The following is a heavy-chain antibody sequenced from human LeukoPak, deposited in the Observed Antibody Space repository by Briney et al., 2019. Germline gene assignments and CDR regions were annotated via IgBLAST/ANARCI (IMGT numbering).Heavy chain of an antibody. V-gene: IGHV3-21*01. J-gene: IGHJ4*02. D-gene: IGHD5-18*01. CDR1: GFTFSSYS. CDR3: AREVTAMVLVG. CDR2: ISSSSSYI. Sequence: GGSLRLSCAASGFTFSSYSMNWVRQAPGKGLEWVSSISSSSSYIYYADSVKGRFTISRDNAKNSLYLQMNSLRAEDTAVCYCAREVTAMVLVGWGQGTLVTVSS.